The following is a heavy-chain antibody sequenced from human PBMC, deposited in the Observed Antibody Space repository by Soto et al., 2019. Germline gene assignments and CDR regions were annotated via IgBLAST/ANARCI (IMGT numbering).Heavy chain of an antibody. D-gene: IGHD5-12*01. CDR3: AKDLYSGYDYAFDY. J-gene: IGHJ4*02. Sequence: GGSLRLSCVASGFPFSAYAMNWVRQTPGKGLEWVSVIVGSGVMIYCSDSVKGRFTISRDISKNTLYLQMNSLRAEVTAVFYCAKDLYSGYDYAFDYWGQGTLVTVSS. V-gene: IGHV3-23*01. CDR1: GFPFSAYA. CDR2: IVGSGVMI.